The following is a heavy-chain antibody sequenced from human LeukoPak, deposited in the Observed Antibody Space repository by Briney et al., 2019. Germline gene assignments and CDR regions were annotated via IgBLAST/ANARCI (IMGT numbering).Heavy chain of an antibody. CDR2: ISGSGST. Sequence: PSETLSLTCSVSGDSISYFYWSWIRQAAGKGLEWIGRISGSGSTNYNPSLKSRVTISVDTSKNQFSLKLSSVTAADTAVYYCARRTYDLWSGDYTGAFDIWGQGTMVTVSS. V-gene: IGHV4-4*07. CDR3: ARRTYDLWSGDYTGAFDI. CDR1: GDSISYFY. J-gene: IGHJ3*02. D-gene: IGHD3-3*01.